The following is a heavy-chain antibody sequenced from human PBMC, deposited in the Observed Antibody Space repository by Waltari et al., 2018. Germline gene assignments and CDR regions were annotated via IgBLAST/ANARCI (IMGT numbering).Heavy chain of an antibody. D-gene: IGHD4-17*01. J-gene: IGHJ4*02. CDR1: GGSFSGYY. CDR2: INHSRTT. Sequence: QVQLQQWGAGLLKPSETLSLTCAVYGGSFSGYYWSWIRQPPGKGLGWIGEINHSRTTNLTPALQSGVTIAVDTSKNQFSLKLSSVTAADTAAYYCAISYGDYVGTDYWGQGTLVTVSS. CDR3: AISYGDYVGTDY. V-gene: IGHV4-34*01.